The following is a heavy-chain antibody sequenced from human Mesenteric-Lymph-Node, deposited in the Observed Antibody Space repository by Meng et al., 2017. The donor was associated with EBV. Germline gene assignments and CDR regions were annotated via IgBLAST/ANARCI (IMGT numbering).Heavy chain of an antibody. CDR3: ARVTYSGSRYPSVFDY. Sequence: QRQLQESGPGLVKPSQTLSLPCTVSGGSIGSANYWSWIRQPPGKGLEWIGYIYYSGNTYYNPSLESRVTISIDTSKSQVSLKLTSVTAADTAVYYCARVTYSGSRYPSVFDYWGQGNLVTVSS. CDR1: GGSIGSANY. D-gene: IGHD6-13*01. J-gene: IGHJ4*02. V-gene: IGHV4-30-4*01. CDR2: IYYSGNT.